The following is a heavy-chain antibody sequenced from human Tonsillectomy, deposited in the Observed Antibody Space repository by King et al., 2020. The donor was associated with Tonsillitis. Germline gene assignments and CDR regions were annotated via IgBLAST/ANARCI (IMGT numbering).Heavy chain of an antibody. CDR3: ARSKWERTSWFDP. CDR1: GGSISSYY. D-gene: IGHD1-26*01. Sequence: QLQESGPGLVKPSETLSLTCTVSGGSISSYYWSWIRQPPGKGLEWIGYIYYSGSTNYNPSLKSRVTISVDTSKNQFSLKLSSVTAADTAVYYCARSKWERTSWFDPWGQGTLVTVSS. J-gene: IGHJ5*02. CDR2: IYYSGST. V-gene: IGHV4-59*01.